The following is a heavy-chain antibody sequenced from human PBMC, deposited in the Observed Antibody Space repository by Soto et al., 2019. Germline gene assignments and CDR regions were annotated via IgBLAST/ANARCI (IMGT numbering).Heavy chain of an antibody. Sequence: EVQLLESGGGLVQPGGSLRLSCAASGFTFSSYAMSWVRQAPGKGLEWVSAISGSGGSTYYADSVKGRFTISSDNSKDTLYLQLNSLIAEDTAVYYCAKDVYYYDRGDSGERGGFDYWGQGTLVAVSS. CDR3: AKDVYYYDRGDSGERGGFDY. CDR1: GFTFSSYA. D-gene: IGHD3-22*01. CDR2: ISGSGGST. V-gene: IGHV3-23*01. J-gene: IGHJ4*02.